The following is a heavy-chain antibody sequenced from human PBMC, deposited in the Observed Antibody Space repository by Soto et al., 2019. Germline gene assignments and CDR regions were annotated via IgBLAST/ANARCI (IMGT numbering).Heavy chain of an antibody. V-gene: IGHV3-15*07. Sequence: GGSLGLSCAASGFTFSNAWMNWVRQAPGKGLEWVGRIKSKTDGGTTDYAAPVKGRFTISRDDSKNTLYLQMNSLKTEDTAVYYCTTGGHYYYSSGYSTPSPYYFDYWGQGTLVTVSS. CDR3: TTGGHYYYSSGYSTPSPYYFDY. D-gene: IGHD3-22*01. CDR2: IKSKTDGGTT. J-gene: IGHJ4*02. CDR1: GFTFSNAW.